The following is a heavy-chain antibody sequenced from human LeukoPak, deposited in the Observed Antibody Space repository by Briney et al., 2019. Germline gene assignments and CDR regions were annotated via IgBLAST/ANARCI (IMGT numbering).Heavy chain of an antibody. J-gene: IGHJ6*03. D-gene: IGHD6-6*01. CDR2: IYYRGST. CDR3: ARPIPRFFGAARLPAKSMDV. CDR1: GGPLTSYY. V-gene: IGHV4-59*12. Sequence: SETLSLTCAVSGGPLTSYYWTWIRQPPGKGLEWIGFIYYRGSTNYNPSLKSRVTISVDTSKNQFSLKLSSVTAADTAVYYCARPIPRFFGAARLPAKSMDVWGEGTTVTVSS.